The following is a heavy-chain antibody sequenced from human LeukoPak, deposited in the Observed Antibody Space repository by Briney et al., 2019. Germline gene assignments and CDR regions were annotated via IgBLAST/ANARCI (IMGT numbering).Heavy chain of an antibody. V-gene: IGHV3-7*01. CDR3: ATYSHWVAGDV. CDR1: GIKLSNYG. CDR2: MNEDGSER. D-gene: IGHD3-16*01. J-gene: IGHJ6*02. Sequence: GASLRLSCVVSGIKLSNYGMSWVRQAPGKGLEWVANMNEDGSERDYVDSVKGRFTISRDNARKSLYLQMSSLRAEDTAVYYCATYSHWVAGDVWGQGTTVTVSS.